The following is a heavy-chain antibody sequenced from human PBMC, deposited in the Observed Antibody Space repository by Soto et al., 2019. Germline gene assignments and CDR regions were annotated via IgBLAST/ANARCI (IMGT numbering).Heavy chain of an antibody. J-gene: IGHJ5*01. V-gene: IGHV1-69*04. CDR2: TIPLLNVA. CDR1: GYTFTRSG. Sequence: SVKVSCKASGYTFTRSGISWVRQAPGQGLEWMGRTIPLLNVADYAQDFQGRLTITADKSTSTTYMELTSLTSKDTAVYYCARDSPIGSTFSGYDAIDSWG. CDR3: ARDSPIGSTFSGYDAIDS. D-gene: IGHD5-12*01.